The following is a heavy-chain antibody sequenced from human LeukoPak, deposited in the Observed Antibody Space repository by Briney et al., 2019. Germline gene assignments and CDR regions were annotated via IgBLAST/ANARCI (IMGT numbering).Heavy chain of an antibody. CDR1: GGSISSYY. D-gene: IGHD3-10*01. V-gene: IGHV4-4*07. Sequence: SETLSLTCTVSGGSISSYYWSWIRQPAGKGLEWIGRIYTSGSTNYNPSLKSRVTMSVDTSKNQFSLKLSSVTAADTAVYYCATMMYGSGNYYNSDYWGQGTLVTVSS. J-gene: IGHJ4*02. CDR3: ATMMYGSGNYYNSDY. CDR2: IYTSGST.